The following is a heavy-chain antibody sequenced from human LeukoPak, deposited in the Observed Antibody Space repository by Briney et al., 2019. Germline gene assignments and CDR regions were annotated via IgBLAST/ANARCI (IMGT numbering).Heavy chain of an antibody. CDR2: IRYDGSNK. Sequence: GGSLRLSCAASGFTFSTYGMHWVRQAPGKGLEWVAFIRYDGSNKYYVDSVKGRFTISRDNSKNTLYLQMNSLSPEETAVSYCAKQRGSVVVMAFDYWGQGTLVTVSS. CDR1: GFTFSTYG. V-gene: IGHV3-30*02. D-gene: IGHD3-22*01. CDR3: AKQRGSVVVMAFDY. J-gene: IGHJ4*02.